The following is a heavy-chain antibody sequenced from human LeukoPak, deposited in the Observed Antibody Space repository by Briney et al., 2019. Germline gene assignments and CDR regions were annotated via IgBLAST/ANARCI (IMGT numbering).Heavy chain of an antibody. CDR1: GGSISSYY. D-gene: IGHD3-16*02. CDR2: IYNSGST. V-gene: IGHV4-59*01. CDR3: ARVKGLSTFGGIIVRYFDY. J-gene: IGHJ4*02. Sequence: PSETLSLTCTVSGGSISSYYWRWLRQPPGKGLEWLAHIYNSGSTNYNPSFKSRVTISVDTSKNQFSLKLTSVTAADTALYYCARVKGLSTFGGIIVRYFDYWGQGTLVTVSS.